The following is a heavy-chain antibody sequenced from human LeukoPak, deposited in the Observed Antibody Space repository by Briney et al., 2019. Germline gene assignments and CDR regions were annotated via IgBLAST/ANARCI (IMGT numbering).Heavy chain of an antibody. CDR1: GFTFSSYA. Sequence: GGSLRLPCAASGFTFSSYAMSWVRQAPGKGLEWVSAISGSGGSTYYADSVKGRFTISRDNSKNTLYLQMNSLRAEDTAVYYCAKGIWYDYVWGSYRCWGQGTLVTVSS. D-gene: IGHD3-16*02. J-gene: IGHJ4*02. CDR2: ISGSGGST. CDR3: AKGIWYDYVWGSYRC. V-gene: IGHV3-23*01.